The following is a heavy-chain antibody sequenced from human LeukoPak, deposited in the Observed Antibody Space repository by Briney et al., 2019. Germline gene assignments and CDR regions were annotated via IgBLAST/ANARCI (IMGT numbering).Heavy chain of an antibody. CDR3: ARADKDGYGFFGFDY. J-gene: IGHJ4*02. D-gene: IGHD5-18*01. CDR1: GFAFDDYG. Sequence: RGSLRLSCAASGFAFDDYGMSWVRQAPGKGLEWVSGINWNGGSIGYADSVKGRFTISRDNAKNSLYLQINSLRAEDTALYYCARADKDGYGFFGFDYWGQGTLVTVSS. V-gene: IGHV3-20*04. CDR2: INWNGGSI.